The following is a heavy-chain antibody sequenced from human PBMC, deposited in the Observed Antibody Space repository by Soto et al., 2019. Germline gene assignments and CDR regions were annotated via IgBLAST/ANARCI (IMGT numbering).Heavy chain of an antibody. Sequence: QVQLVQSGAEVKKAGASLKVSCKASGYSLTSYGISWGRQAPGQGLEWVGWIFPYNGNTNYAKKLQDRVTMTTDTFTNTAYMELRSLRSDDTAVYYCARDQNRFYGMDVWGQGTTVTVSS. CDR2: IFPYNGNT. CDR1: GYSLTSYG. V-gene: IGHV1-18*01. J-gene: IGHJ6*02. CDR3: ARDQNRFYGMDV.